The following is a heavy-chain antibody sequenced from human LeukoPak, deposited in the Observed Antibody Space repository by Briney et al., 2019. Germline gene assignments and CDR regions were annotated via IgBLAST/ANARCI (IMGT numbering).Heavy chain of an antibody. CDR3: ASLRYFDWLRWVDAFDI. V-gene: IGHV4-59*01. J-gene: IGHJ3*02. Sequence: SETLSLTCTVSGGSISSYYWSWIRPPLGEGLEWVGYIYYSGSTNYNPSLKSRVTISVDTSKNQFSLKLSSVTAADTAVYYCASLRYFDWLRWVDAFDIWGQGTMVTVSS. D-gene: IGHD3-9*01. CDR1: GGSISSYY. CDR2: IYYSGST.